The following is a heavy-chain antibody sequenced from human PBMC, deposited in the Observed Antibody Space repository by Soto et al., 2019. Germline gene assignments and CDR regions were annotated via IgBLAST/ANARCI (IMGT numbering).Heavy chain of an antibody. V-gene: IGHV3-11*06. CDR2: ISGTGLLT. CDR3: EKNNENNYAYRGVDS. Sequence: GGSLRLSCAASGFAFSDSYMSWIRQSPGQGLERVSYISGTGLLTDYADSVRGRFTVSRDNAKKSLYLQMDSLRAEDTAIYYCEKNNENNYAYRGVDSWGPGTQVNV. CDR1: GFAFSDSY. J-gene: IGHJ5*01. D-gene: IGHD2-21*01.